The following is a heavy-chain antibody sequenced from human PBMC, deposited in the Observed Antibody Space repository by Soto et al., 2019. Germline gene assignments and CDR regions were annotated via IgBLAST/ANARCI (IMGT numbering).Heavy chain of an antibody. CDR1: GYAFTTYG. J-gene: IGHJ4*02. CDR3: ARGRYEDY. V-gene: IGHV1-18*01. CDR2: ISAHNGNT. D-gene: IGHD1-1*01. Sequence: QVHLVRSGAEVKKPGASVKVSCKGSGYAFTTYGITWVRQAPGQGLEWMGWISAHNGNTNYAQKLQGRVTVTSDTSTSTAYMELRILTSDHTAVYYCARGRYEDYSGQGALVTVSS.